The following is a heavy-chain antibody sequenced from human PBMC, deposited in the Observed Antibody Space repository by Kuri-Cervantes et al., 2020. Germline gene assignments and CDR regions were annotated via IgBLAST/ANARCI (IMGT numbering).Heavy chain of an antibody. D-gene: IGHD6-6*01. CDR3: ARGYPEYSSSSPIFDY. V-gene: IGHV4-59*12. CDR1: GGSISSYY. Sequence: SETLSLTCTVSGGSISSYYWSWIRQPPGKGLEWIGYIYYSGSTNYNPSLKSRVTISVDKSKNQFSLKLSSVTAADTAVYYCARGYPEYSSSSPIFDYWGQGTLVTVSS. CDR2: IYYSGST. J-gene: IGHJ4*02.